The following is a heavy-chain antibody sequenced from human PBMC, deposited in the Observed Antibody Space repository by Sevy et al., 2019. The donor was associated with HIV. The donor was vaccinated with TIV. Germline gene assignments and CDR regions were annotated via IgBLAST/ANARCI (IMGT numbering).Heavy chain of an antibody. CDR3: AIEGRDCSGIGCQIS. Sequence: GGSLRLSCVASEFILNDAWMHWVRQAPGKGLGWVGPFKCNIDGAAIDYAAPVKGTFTISRDDSKKTAILQMNRLQSDDTAVYFCAIEGRDCSGIGCQISWGQGTQVTVSS. V-gene: IGHV3-15*01. D-gene: IGHD2-15*01. CDR2: FKCNIDGAAI. CDR1: EFILNDAW. J-gene: IGHJ5*02.